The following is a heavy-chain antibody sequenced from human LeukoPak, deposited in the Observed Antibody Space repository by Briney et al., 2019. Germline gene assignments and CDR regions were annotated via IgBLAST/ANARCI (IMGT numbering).Heavy chain of an antibody. D-gene: IGHD1-26*01. Sequence: SVKVSCKASGYTFTSYYMHWVRQAPGQGLEWMGIINPSGGSTSYAQKFQGRVTMTMDTSTSTVYMELSSLRSEDTAVYYCARDPLLRRDAFDIWGQGTMVTVSS. J-gene: IGHJ3*02. CDR1: GYTFTSYY. CDR2: INPSGGST. V-gene: IGHV1-46*01. CDR3: ARDPLLRRDAFDI.